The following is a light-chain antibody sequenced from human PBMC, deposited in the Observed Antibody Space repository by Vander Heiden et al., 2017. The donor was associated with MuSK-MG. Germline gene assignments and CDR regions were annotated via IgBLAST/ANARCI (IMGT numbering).Light chain of an antibody. CDR1: HSLVYPDGNTY. Sequence: DVVMTQSPLSRSVTLGEPASISCRSSHSLVYPDGNTYLKWFHHRPGQCPRRLIYKVSRRDSGVPDRFSGGGSGTDFTLVISRVEVEDVGVYYCLQDTYRPEYTFGQGTKMEIK. J-gene: IGKJ2*01. CDR3: LQDTYRPEYT. V-gene: IGKV2-30*01. CDR2: KVS.